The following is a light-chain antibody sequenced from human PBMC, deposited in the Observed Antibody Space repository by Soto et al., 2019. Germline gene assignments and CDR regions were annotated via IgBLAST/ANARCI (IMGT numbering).Light chain of an antibody. CDR3: QQSYSTPWT. V-gene: IGKV1-39*01. CDR1: QSISNY. CDR2: AAS. J-gene: IGKJ1*01. Sequence: IQLTQSPSSLSASVGDRVTITCLASQSISNYLNWYQQKPGKAPKLLIYAASSLQSGVPSRFSGSGSGTDFTLTISSLQPEDFATYYCQQSYSTPWTFGQGTKVDIK.